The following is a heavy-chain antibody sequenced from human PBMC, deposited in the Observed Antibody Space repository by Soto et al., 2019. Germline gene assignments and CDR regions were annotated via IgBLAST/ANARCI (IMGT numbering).Heavy chain of an antibody. J-gene: IGHJ4*02. CDR2: TNHSGST. CDR1: GGSLSGYY. V-gene: IGHV4-34*01. CDR3: ARGLSPDFWSGFPRGYFDY. D-gene: IGHD3-3*01. Sequence: SETLSLTCAVYGGSLSGYYWSWIRQPPGKGLEWIGETNHSGSTNYNPSLKSRVTISVDTSKNQFSLKLSSVTAADTAVYYCARGLSPDFWSGFPRGYFDYWGQGTLVTVSS.